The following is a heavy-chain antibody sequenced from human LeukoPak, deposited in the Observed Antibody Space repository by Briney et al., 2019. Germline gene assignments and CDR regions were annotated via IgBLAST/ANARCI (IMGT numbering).Heavy chain of an antibody. Sequence: GASVKVSCKASGYTFTGYYMHWVRQAPGQGLEWMGWVNPNSGGTNYAQKFQGRVTMTRDTSISTAYMELSRLRSDDTAVYYCARRAAGSSSSSYYFDYWGQGTLVTVSS. CDR1: GYTFTGYY. CDR2: VNPNSGGT. CDR3: ARRAAGSSSSSYYFDY. D-gene: IGHD6-6*01. V-gene: IGHV1-2*02. J-gene: IGHJ4*02.